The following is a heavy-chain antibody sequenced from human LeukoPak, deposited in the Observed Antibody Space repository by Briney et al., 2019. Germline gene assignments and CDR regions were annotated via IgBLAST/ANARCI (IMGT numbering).Heavy chain of an antibody. J-gene: IGHJ4*02. CDR3: ATIRNWGGDFYYFDY. V-gene: IGHV3-33*01. D-gene: IGHD2-21*02. Sequence: GSLRLSCAASGFTFRNYGMHWVRQAPGKGLEWVAVIWYDGSNKYYPDSVKGRFTISRDNSKNTLYLQMNSLRAEDTAVYYCATIRNWGGDFYYFDYGGRGPLVTVSS. CDR2: IWYDGSNK. CDR1: GFTFRNYG.